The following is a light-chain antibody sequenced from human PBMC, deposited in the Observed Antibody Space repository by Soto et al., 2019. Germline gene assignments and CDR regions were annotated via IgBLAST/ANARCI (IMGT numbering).Light chain of an antibody. J-gene: IGLJ2*01. CDR3: TSYTSASTLV. V-gene: IGLV2-14*01. CDR1: SDDICANNY. CDR2: EAA. Sequence: QSVLTQPASVSGSPGQSITISCTGTSDDICANNYVSWYQHHPGKAPKILIYEAASRPAGISHRFSGSKSGNTASLTISGLQAEDEADYFCTSYTSASTLVFGGGTKLTVL.